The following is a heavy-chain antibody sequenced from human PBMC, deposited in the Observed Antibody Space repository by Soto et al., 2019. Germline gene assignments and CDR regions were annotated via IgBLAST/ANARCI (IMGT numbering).Heavy chain of an antibody. CDR1: GYTFTSYS. CDR2: INGGNGDT. D-gene: IGHD4-17*01. J-gene: IGHJ4*02. Sequence: QVQLVQSGAEEKKPGASVKVSCKASGYTFTSYSMHWVRQAPGQRLEWMGWINGGNGDTKYSQNFQGRITITMDTSASTVYMEVRSLRSEDTAVYYCARPKNYADDLDHGGQGTLVTVSS. V-gene: IGHV1-3*05. CDR3: ARPKNYADDLDH.